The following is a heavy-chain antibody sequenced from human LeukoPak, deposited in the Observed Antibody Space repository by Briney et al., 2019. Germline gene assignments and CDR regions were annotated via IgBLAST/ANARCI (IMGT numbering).Heavy chain of an antibody. V-gene: IGHV3-9*01. CDR3: AKGAGVSGYGDN. J-gene: IGHJ4*02. CDR2: ISWNSGSI. CDR1: GFTFDDYA. D-gene: IGHD5-12*01. Sequence: PGGSLRLSCAASGFTFDDYAMHWVRQAPGKGLEWVSGISWNSGSIGYADSVKGRFTISRDNAKSSLYLQMNSLRAEDTALYYCAKGAGVSGYGDNWGQGTLVTVSS.